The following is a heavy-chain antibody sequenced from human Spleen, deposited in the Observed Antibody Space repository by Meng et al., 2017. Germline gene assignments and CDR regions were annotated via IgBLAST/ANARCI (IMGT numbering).Heavy chain of an antibody. D-gene: IGHD4-17*01. V-gene: IGHV3-9*03. CDR1: GFTFDDYA. CDR2: ISWNSGSI. Sequence: GGSLRLSCAASGFTFDDYAMHWVRQAPGKGLEWVSGISWNSGSIGYADSVKGRFTISRDNAKNSLYLQMNSLRAEDMALYYCAKPGPDGDYFDYWGQGTLVTVSS. CDR3: AKPGPDGDYFDY. J-gene: IGHJ4*02.